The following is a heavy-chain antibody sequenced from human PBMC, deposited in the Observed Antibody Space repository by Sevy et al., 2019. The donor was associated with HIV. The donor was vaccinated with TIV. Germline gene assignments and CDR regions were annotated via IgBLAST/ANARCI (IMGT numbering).Heavy chain of an antibody. J-gene: IGHJ4*02. V-gene: IGHV3-7*01. CDR1: GFTFSVYW. CDR3: AHETIGRFDS. CDR2: IKGDGSDN. D-gene: IGHD3-16*01. Sequence: GGSLRLSCAASGFTFSVYWMNWVRQAPGKGLEWVANIKGDGSDNHYVDSVEGRFTISRDNGKNLLYLQMNSLRVEDTAVYYCAHETIGRFDSWGQGTLVTVSS.